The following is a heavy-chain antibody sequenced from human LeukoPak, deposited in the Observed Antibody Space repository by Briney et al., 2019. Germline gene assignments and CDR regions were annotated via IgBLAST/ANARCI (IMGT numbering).Heavy chain of an antibody. CDR2: IIPIFGTA. Sequence: SVKVSCKASGGTFSSYAISWVRQAPGQGLEWMGGIIPIFGTANYAQKFQGRVTITADESTSTAYMELSSLRSEDPAVYYCASSPITFGGVIVTFNFDYWGQGTLVTVSS. V-gene: IGHV1-69*13. J-gene: IGHJ4*02. D-gene: IGHD3-16*02. CDR3: ASSPITFGGVIVTFNFDY. CDR1: GGTFSSYA.